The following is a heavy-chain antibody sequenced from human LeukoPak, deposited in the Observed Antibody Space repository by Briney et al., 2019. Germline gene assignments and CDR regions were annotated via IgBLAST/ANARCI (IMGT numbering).Heavy chain of an antibody. J-gene: IGHJ2*01. V-gene: IGHV3-48*01. CDR1: GFTFSSYS. CDR3: AKDWGSASWYFDL. CDR2: ISGSGSAI. D-gene: IGHD7-27*01. Sequence: GGSLRLSCVASGFTFSSYSLIWVRQAPGKGLEWVSYISGSGSAIYYADSVKGRFTISRDNSKNTLYLQMNSLRAEDTAVYYCAKDWGSASWYFDLWGRGTLVTVSS.